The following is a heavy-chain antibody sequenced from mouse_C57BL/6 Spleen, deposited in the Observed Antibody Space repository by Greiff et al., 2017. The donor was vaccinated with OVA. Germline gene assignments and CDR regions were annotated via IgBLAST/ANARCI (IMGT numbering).Heavy chain of an antibody. V-gene: IGHV14-2*01. CDR1: GFNIKDYY. D-gene: IGHD1-1*01. CDR2: IDPEDGET. Sequence: EVQLQQSGAELVKPGASVKLSCTASGFNIKDYYMHWVKQRTEQGLEWIGRIDPEDGETKYAPKFQGKATITADTSSNTAYLQLSSLTSEDTAVYYCARVITTVVAPYYYAMDYWGQGTSVTVSS. CDR3: ARVITTVVAPYYYAMDY. J-gene: IGHJ4*01.